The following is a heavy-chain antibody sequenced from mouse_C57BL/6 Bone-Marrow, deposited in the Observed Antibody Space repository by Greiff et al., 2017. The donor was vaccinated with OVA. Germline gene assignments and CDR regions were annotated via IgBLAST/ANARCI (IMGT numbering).Heavy chain of an antibody. J-gene: IGHJ3*01. D-gene: IGHD2-2*01. CDR1: GFTFSDYG. Sequence: EVQLVESGGGLVQPGGSLKLSCAASGFTFSDYGMAWVRQAPRKGPEWVAFISNLAYSIYYADTVTGRFTLSRENAKNTLYLEMSSLRSEDTAMYYCARQGLRRGAWFAYWGQGTLVTVSA. CDR2: ISNLAYSI. CDR3: ARQGLRRGAWFAY. V-gene: IGHV5-15*01.